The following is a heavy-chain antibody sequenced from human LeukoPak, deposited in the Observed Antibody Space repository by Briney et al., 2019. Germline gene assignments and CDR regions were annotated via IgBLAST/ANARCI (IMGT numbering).Heavy chain of an antibody. CDR2: IYPGDSDT. CDR1: GYSFSIYW. D-gene: IGHD3-22*01. J-gene: IGHJ4*02. V-gene: IGHV5-51*01. CDR3: ARPARLYYYDSSGYYLDL. Sequence: GESLKISCKDSGYSFSIYWIGWVRQMPRKGLEWMGIIYPGDSDTRYSPSFQGQVTISADKSISTAYLQWSSLKASDTAMYYCARPARLYYYDSSGYYLDLWGQGTLVTVSS.